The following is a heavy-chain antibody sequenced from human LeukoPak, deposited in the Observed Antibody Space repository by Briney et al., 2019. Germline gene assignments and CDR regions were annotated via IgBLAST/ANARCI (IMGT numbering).Heavy chain of an antibody. CDR3: ARHTVRTPFDY. J-gene: IGHJ4*02. Sequence: KPGGSLRLSCAASGFTFISYSMNWVRQAPGRGLEWVSSIGTSSSYIYYADSVKGRFTISRDNAKNSLYLQMDSLRAEDTAVYYCARHTVRTPFDYWGQGTLVTVSS. CDR1: GFTFISYS. V-gene: IGHV3-21*01. CDR2: IGTSSSYI. D-gene: IGHD2-2*02.